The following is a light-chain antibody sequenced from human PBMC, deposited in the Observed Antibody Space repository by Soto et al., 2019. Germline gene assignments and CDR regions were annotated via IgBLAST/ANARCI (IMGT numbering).Light chain of an antibody. CDR1: QSVSNN. J-gene: IGKJ1*01. Sequence: EIVMTQSPATLSVSPGERSTLPSRASQSVSNNLAWYQKKPGQAPRLLIYRASTRATGIPARFSGSGSGTEFTLTISSLQSEDFAFYYCQQYNNWWTFGQGTRVDIK. CDR3: QQYNNWWT. CDR2: RAS. V-gene: IGKV3-15*01.